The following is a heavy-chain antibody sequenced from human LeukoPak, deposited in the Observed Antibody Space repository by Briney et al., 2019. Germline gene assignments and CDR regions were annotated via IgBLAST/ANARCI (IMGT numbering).Heavy chain of an antibody. V-gene: IGHV3-74*01. CDR1: VFTFSTYW. Sequence: GGSLRVSCAASVFTFSTYWMHWVRQAPGKGLLWVSRIKIDGSTNYADSVKCRFTISGDNAKNKVSMQMNSLRPEDTGVYYCARAPSEIGGYYPEYFRHWGQGTMVTVSS. D-gene: IGHD3-22*01. CDR2: IKIDGST. J-gene: IGHJ1*01. CDR3: ARAPSEIGGYYPEYFRH.